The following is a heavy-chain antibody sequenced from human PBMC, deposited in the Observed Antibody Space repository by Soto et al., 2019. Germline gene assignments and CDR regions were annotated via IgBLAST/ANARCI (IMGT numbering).Heavy chain of an antibody. CDR1: GGSISSGGYY. Sequence: SETLSLTCTVSGGSISSGGYYWSWIRQHPGKDLEWIGYIYYSGSTYYNPSLKSRVTISVDTSKNQFSLKLSSVTAADTAVYYCARGPTYSSGWHFYYLDYWGQGTLVTVSS. V-gene: IGHV4-31*02. CDR3: ARGPTYSSGWHFYYLDY. J-gene: IGHJ4*02. CDR2: IYYSGST. D-gene: IGHD6-19*01.